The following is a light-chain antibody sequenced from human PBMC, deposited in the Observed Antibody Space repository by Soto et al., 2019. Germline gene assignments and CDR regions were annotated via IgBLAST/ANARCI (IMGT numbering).Light chain of an antibody. Sequence: EIVLTQSPATLSLSQGERATLSCRASQSVSNYLSWYQQKPGQAPRLLISGVYSRAAGIPDRFSGSGSGTDFTLTISRLEPEDFAVYYCQQYDTSPRTFGQGTKVDI. CDR2: GVY. V-gene: IGKV3-20*01. CDR3: QQYDTSPRT. J-gene: IGKJ1*01. CDR1: QSVSNY.